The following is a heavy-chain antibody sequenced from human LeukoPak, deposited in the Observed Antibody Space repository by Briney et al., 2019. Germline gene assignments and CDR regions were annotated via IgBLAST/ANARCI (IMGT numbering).Heavy chain of an antibody. D-gene: IGHD6-19*01. CDR2: IIPILGTA. V-gene: IGHV1-69*13. J-gene: IGHJ4*02. CDR1: GGTFSSYA. CDR3: ARDGDYGYSSGWLGYD. Sequence: SVKVSCKASGGTFSSYAISWVRQAPGQGLEWMGGIIPILGTANCAQKFQGRVTITADESTSTAYMELSSLRSEDTAVYYCARDGDYGYSSGWLGYDWGQGTLVTVSS.